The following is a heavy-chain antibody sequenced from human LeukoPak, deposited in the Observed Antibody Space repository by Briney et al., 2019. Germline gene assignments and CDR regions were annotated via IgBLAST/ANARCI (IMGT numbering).Heavy chain of an antibody. D-gene: IGHD3-9*01. CDR3: ARADILTGGFDY. V-gene: IGHV4-34*01. CDR1: GGSFSGYY. CDR2: INHSGST. J-gene: IGHJ4*02. Sequence: SETLSLTCAVYGGSFSGYYWSWIRQPPGKGLEWIGEINHSGSTNYNPSLKSRVTISVDTSKNQFSLKLSSVTAADTAVYYCARADILTGGFDYWGQGTLVTVSS.